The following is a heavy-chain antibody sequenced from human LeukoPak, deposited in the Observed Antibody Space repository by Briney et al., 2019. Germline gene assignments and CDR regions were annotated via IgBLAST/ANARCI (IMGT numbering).Heavy chain of an antibody. CDR1: GYTFTSYG. CDR2: ISAYNGNT. CDR3: AREWVVVVPAASGWFDP. V-gene: IGHV1-18*01. D-gene: IGHD2-2*01. Sequence: GASVKVSCKASGYTFTSYGISWVRQAPGQGLEWMGWISAYNGNTNYAQKLQGRVTMTTDTSTSTAYMELRSLRSDDTAVYYCAREWVVVVPAASGWFDPWGQGTLVTVSS. J-gene: IGHJ5*02.